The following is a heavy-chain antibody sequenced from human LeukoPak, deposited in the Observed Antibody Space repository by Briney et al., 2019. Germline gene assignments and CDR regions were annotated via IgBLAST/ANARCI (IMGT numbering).Heavy chain of an antibody. D-gene: IGHD6-13*01. V-gene: IGHV3-7*01. Sequence: GGSLRLSCAASGFTFSSYWMSWVRQAPGKGLEWVANIKQDGSEKYYVDSVKGRFTISRDNAKNSLYLQMNSLRAEDTAVYYCARAFSSSWYSFYYYYYMDVWGKGTTVTISS. CDR1: GFTFSSYW. J-gene: IGHJ6*03. CDR3: ARAFSSSWYSFYYYYYMDV. CDR2: IKQDGSEK.